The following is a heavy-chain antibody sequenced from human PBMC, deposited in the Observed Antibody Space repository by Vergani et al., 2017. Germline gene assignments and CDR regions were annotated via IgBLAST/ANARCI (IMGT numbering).Heavy chain of an antibody. J-gene: IGHJ3*02. CDR2: IIPIFGTA. V-gene: IGHV1-69*01. CDR1: GGTFSSYA. CDR3: ARGPEMATIFAFDI. Sequence: QVQLVQSGAEVKKPGSSVKVSCKASGGTFSSYAISWVRQAPGQGLEWMGGIIPIFGTANYEQKFQGRVTITADESTSTAYMERSSLISEDTAVYYCARGPEMATIFAFDIWSQGTMVTVSS. D-gene: IGHD5-24*01.